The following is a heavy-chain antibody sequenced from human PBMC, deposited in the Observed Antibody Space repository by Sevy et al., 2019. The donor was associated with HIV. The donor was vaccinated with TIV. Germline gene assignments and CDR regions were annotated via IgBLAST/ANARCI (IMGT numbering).Heavy chain of an antibody. V-gene: IGHV3-7*01. D-gene: IGHD7-27*01. CDR1: GFTFSNFW. CDR2: INQDERHI. Sequence: GSLRLSCEVSGFTFSNFWMTWVRQSPGKGLEWGAYINQDERHINLLDSVRGRFTISRDNAKNSLYLQMDSLRAEDTAIYYCARDPDWGALDRWGQGTLVTVSS. CDR3: ARDPDWGALDR. J-gene: IGHJ5*02.